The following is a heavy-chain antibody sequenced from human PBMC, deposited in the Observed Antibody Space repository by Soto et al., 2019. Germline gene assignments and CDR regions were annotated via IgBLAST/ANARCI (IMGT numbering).Heavy chain of an antibody. D-gene: IGHD2-15*01. CDR2: ISDTGST. V-gene: IGHV4-59*01. Sequence: SETLSLTCTVPGGSIRSYYWTWIRQPPVNALEWIGYISDTGSTNDNPSLKGRVTMSVDPSKNQFSLNLTSVTAADTAVYYCGRDLIGRHVTDVWGQGTTVTVSS. J-gene: IGHJ6*02. CDR1: GGSIRSYY. CDR3: GRDLIGRHVTDV.